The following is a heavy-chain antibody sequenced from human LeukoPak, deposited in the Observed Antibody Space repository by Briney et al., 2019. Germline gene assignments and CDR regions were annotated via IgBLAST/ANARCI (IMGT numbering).Heavy chain of an antibody. CDR2: INHSGST. V-gene: IGHV4-34*01. J-gene: IGHJ4*02. Sequence: ASETLSLTCAVYGGSFSGYYWSWLRQPPGKGLEWIGEINHSGSTNYNPPLKRRVTISVDTSKNQFSLKLSSVPAADTAVYYCARSNYYYARFDYWGQGTLVTVSS. D-gene: IGHD3-22*01. CDR1: GGSFSGYY. CDR3: ARSNYYYARFDY.